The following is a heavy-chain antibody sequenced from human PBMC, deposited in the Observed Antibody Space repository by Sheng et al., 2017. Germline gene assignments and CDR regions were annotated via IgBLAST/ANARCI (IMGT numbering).Heavy chain of an antibody. J-gene: IGHJ5*02. CDR3: AIPREIAARGYGSSRLPSWFDP. V-gene: IGHV1-69*05. CDR2: IIPIFGTA. CDR1: GGTFSSYA. Sequence: QVQLVQSGAEVKKPGSSVKVSCKASGGTFSSYAISWVRQAPGQGLEWMGGIIPIFGTANYAQKFQGRVTITTDESTSTAYMELSSLRSEDTAVYYCAIPREIAARGYGSSRLPSWFDPWGQGTLVTVSS. D-gene: IGHD6-6*01.